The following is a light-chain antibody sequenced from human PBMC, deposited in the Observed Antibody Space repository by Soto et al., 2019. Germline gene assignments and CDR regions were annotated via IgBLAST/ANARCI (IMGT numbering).Light chain of an antibody. J-gene: IGKJ2*01. Sequence: DIQMTQSPSTLSASVGDSVTITCRASQKISTYLSWFKQRPGRAPDLLIFAASILHSGVPSRFSGSGSATHFTLTITGPQPEDFATYYCQQTDSSPYTFGQGTKLEI. V-gene: IGKV1-39*01. CDR1: QKISTY. CDR3: QQTDSSPYT. CDR2: AAS.